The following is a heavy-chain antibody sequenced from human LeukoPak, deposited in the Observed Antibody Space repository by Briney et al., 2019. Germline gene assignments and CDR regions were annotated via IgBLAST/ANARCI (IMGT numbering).Heavy chain of an antibody. CDR2: IYTSGST. J-gene: IGHJ6*03. Sequence: SETLSLTCTVSGGSISSYYWSWIRQPPGKGLEWIGYIYTSGSTNYNPSLKSRVTISVDTSKNQFSLKLSSVTAADTAVYYCARLWDYYYYMDVRGKGTTVTVSS. CDR1: GGSISSYY. D-gene: IGHD3-10*01. V-gene: IGHV4-4*09. CDR3: ARLWDYYYYMDV.